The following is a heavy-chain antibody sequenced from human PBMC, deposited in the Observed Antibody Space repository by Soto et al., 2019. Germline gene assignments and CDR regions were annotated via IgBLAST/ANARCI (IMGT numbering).Heavy chain of an antibody. CDR1: GGSFSGYY. Sequence: SETLSLTCAVYGGSFSGYYWSWIRQPPGKGLEWIGEINHSGSTNYNPSLKSRVTISVDTSKNQFSLKLSSVTAADTAVYYCARLGKYYYYGMDVWGQGTTVTVS. V-gene: IGHV4-34*01. CDR2: INHSGST. CDR3: ARLGKYYYYGMDV. D-gene: IGHD7-27*01. J-gene: IGHJ6*02.